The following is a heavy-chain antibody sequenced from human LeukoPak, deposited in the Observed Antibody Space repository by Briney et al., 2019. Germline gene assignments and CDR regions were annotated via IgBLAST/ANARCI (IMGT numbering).Heavy chain of an antibody. V-gene: IGHV3-11*05. D-gene: IGHD6-13*01. CDR2: ISSSSSYT. J-gene: IGHJ4*02. Sequence: GGSLRLSCAASGFTFSDYYMSWIRQAPGKGLEWVSYISSSSSYTNYADSVKGRFTISRDNAKNSLYLQMNSLRAKDTAVYYCARDAVSLAAAGTSDYWSQGSLVTVSS. CDR3: ARDAVSLAAAGTSDY. CDR1: GFTFSDYY.